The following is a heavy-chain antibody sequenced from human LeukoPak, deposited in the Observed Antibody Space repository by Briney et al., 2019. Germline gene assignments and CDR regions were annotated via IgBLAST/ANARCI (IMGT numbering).Heavy chain of an antibody. CDR1: GFTFSDYA. J-gene: IGHJ4*02. CDR3: ARGAARMVEMGTMISFEY. D-gene: IGHD5-24*01. CDR2: ISYDGSNK. V-gene: IGHV3-30*04. Sequence: GGSLRLSCAASGFTFSDYAMSWVRQAPGKGLEWVAAISYDGSNKKYADSVKGRFTISRVNSQKTLYLQMNSLRAEDAAVYYCARGAARMVEMGTMISFEYWGQGTLVTVSS.